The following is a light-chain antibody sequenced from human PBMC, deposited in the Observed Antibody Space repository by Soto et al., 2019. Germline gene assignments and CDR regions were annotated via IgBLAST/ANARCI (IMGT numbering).Light chain of an antibody. CDR1: QGINKY. Sequence: DIQLTQSPSSLSASVGDRVTITCRASQGINKYLAWYQQKPGKAPKSLIYDVSNLQSGVPSKFSGSGSGTDFTLTISSLQPDDFATYYCQQYHSYPRTFGQGTKLDIK. J-gene: IGKJ2*01. CDR3: QQYHSYPRT. V-gene: IGKV1-16*02. CDR2: DVS.